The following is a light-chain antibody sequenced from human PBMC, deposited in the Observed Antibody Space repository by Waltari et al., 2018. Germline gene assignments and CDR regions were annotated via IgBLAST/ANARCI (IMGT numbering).Light chain of an antibody. J-gene: IGKJ4*01. V-gene: IGKV4-1*01. Sequence: DIVMTQSPDSLAVSLGERATINCKSSQSILYRSNNENYLAWYQQKPGQPPELLIYWASTRESGVPDRFSGGGSGTDFTLTISSLQAEDVAIYYCQQYYTTPLTFGGGTKVEIK. CDR3: QQYYTTPLT. CDR1: QSILYRSNNENY. CDR2: WAS.